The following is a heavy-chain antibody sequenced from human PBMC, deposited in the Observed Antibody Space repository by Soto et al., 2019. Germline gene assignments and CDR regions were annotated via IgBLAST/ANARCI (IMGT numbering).Heavy chain of an antibody. Sequence: GASVKVSCKASGYTFTGYYMHWVRQDPGQGLEWMGWINPNSGGTNYAQKFQGRVTMTRDTSTSTAYMELSRLRSDDRAVYYCARVLGYDYVWGSYRFDYWGEGTLVTVSA. V-gene: IGHV1-2*02. J-gene: IGHJ4*02. CDR1: GYTFTGYY. CDR3: ARVLGYDYVWGSYRFDY. CDR2: INPNSGGT. D-gene: IGHD3-16*02.